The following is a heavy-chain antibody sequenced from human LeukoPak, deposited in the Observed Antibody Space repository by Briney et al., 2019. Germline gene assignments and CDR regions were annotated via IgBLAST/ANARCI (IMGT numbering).Heavy chain of an antibody. CDR2: INSNSGGT. V-gene: IGHV1-2*02. J-gene: IGHJ5*02. CDR3: ARDNSVGDNAWWFDP. Sequence: GASVKVSCKASGYTFTGYYMHWVRQAPGQGLEWMGWINSNSGGTNYAQKFQGRVTMTRDTSTSTDYMELSSLRSEDTAIYYCARDNSVGDNAWWFDPWGQGTLVTVSS. CDR1: GYTFTGYY. D-gene: IGHD1-26*01.